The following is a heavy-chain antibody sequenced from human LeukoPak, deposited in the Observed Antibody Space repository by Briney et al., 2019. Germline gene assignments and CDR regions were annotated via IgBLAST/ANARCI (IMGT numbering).Heavy chain of an antibody. J-gene: IGHJ4*02. D-gene: IGHD2-8*01. CDR1: GGSISSSSYY. V-gene: IGHV4-39*02. Sequence: SETLSLTCTVSGGSISSSSYYWGWIRQPPGKGLEWIGSIYYSGTTYYNPSLKSRVTISVDTSKNQFSLKLSSVTAADTAVYYCARDRRYCTNGVCYSNFDYWGQGTLVTVSS. CDR2: IYYSGTT. CDR3: ARDRRYCTNGVCYSNFDY.